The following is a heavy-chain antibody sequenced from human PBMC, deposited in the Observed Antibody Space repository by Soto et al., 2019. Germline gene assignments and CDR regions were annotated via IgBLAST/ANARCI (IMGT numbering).Heavy chain of an antibody. Sequence: SETLSLTCTVSGGSISSGDYYWSWIRQPPGKGLEWFGYIYYSGSTYYNPSLKSRVTISVDTSKNQFSLKLSSVTAADTAVYYCARVPFYSNYFDHWGQGTLVTVSS. J-gene: IGHJ4*02. CDR1: GGSISSGDYY. V-gene: IGHV4-30-4*01. D-gene: IGHD4-4*01. CDR2: IYYSGST. CDR3: ARVPFYSNYFDH.